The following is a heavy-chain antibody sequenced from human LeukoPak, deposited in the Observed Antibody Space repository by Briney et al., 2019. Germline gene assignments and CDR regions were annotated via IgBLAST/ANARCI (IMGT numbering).Heavy chain of an antibody. Sequence: ASVKVSCKTSGYPFIGCYLHWVRQAPGQGLEWMAWINPNSGDTHLSQIFQGRVTLTRDTSISTTYMELTRLQSNDTAIYYCARGDIAGAEGENWFDPWGQGTLVIVSS. CDR3: ARGDIAGAEGENWFDP. V-gene: IGHV1-2*02. CDR2: INPNSGDT. CDR1: GYPFIGCY. J-gene: IGHJ5*02. D-gene: IGHD2-15*01.